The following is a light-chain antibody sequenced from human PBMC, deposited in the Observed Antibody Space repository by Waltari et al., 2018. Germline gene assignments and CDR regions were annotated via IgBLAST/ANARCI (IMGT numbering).Light chain of an antibody. CDR1: QSVSSN. CDR2: GAS. V-gene: IGKV3-15*01. CDR3: QQYNNWPGLS. Sequence: EIVMTQSPATLSVSPGERATLSCRASQSVSSNFAWYQQKPGQAPRLLIYGASTRATGIPARFSGSGSGTEFTLTISSLQSEDFAVYYCQQYNNWPGLSFGQGTKLEIK. J-gene: IGKJ2*03.